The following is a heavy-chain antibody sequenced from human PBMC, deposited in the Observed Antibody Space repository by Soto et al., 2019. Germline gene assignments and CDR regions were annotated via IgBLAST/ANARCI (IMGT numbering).Heavy chain of an antibody. J-gene: IGHJ4*02. V-gene: IGHV3-9*01. CDR1: GFTFDDYA. D-gene: IGHD3-10*01. CDR3: AKAENWFGQPYDY. Sequence: EVQLVESGGGLVQPGRSLRLSCAASGFTFDDYAMHWVRQAPGKGLEWVSGISWNSGSIGYADSVKGRFTISRDKAKNSLYLQMNSLRAEDTALYYCAKAENWFGQPYDYWGQGTLVTVSS. CDR2: ISWNSGSI.